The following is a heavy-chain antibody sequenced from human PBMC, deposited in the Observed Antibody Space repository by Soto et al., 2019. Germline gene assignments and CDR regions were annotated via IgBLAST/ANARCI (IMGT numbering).Heavy chain of an antibody. D-gene: IGHD3-22*01. Sequence: TSETLSLTCTVSAGSISPNYWSWIRQPPGKGLEWIGYIYYAGTTTYTPSLQSRVSISVDTAKNEVSLKLPSVTAADTAVYFCARLGAYYKAMDSWRQGTLVPVSS. J-gene: IGHJ1*01. V-gene: IGHV4-59*08. CDR3: ARLGAYYKAMDS. CDR2: IYYAGTT. CDR1: AGSISPNY.